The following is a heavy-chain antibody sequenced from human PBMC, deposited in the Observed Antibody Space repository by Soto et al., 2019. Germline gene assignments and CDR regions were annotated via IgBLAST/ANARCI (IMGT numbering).Heavy chain of an antibody. CDR1: GFTLSTFA. D-gene: IGHD3-22*01. CDR2: IVGSGSQI. V-gene: IGHV3-23*01. CDR3: ARGSTYYYDSSGYYIYYFDY. J-gene: IGHJ4*02. Sequence: SLRLSCAVSGFTLSTFAMTWVRQAPGKGLECVSGIVGSGSQIHYADSVKGRFTISKDNSKNILYLQMDSLRAEDTAVYYCARGSTYYYDSSGYYIYYFDYWGQGTLVTVSS.